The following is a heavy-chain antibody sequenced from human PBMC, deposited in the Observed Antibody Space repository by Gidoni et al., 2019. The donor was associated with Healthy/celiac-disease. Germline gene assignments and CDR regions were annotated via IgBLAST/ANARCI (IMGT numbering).Heavy chain of an antibody. CDR1: GFTFSTYA. CDR2: ISGSGGRT. D-gene: IGHD6-13*01. J-gene: IGHJ4*02. V-gene: IGHV3-23*01. CDR3: AKTPGYSTLLAFDY. Sequence: EVQLLESGGGLVQPGGSLRLSCAPSGFTFSTYAMSWVRQAPGRGLEWVSAISGSGGRTYYADSVKGRFTISRDKSKNTLYLQMNSVRAEDTAVYYCAKTPGYSTLLAFDYWGQGTLVTVSS.